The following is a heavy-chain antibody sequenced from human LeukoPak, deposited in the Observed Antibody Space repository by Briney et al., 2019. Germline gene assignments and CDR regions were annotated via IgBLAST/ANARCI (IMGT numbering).Heavy chain of an antibody. D-gene: IGHD4-17*01. Sequence: SETLSLTCTVSGGSISSYYWSWIRQPPGKGLEWIGYIYYSGSTNYNPSLKSRVIISVDTSKNQFSLKLSSVAAADTAVYYCARDYGDYFDYWGQGTLVTVSS. CDR2: IYYSGST. CDR1: GGSISSYY. V-gene: IGHV4-59*01. CDR3: ARDYGDYFDY. J-gene: IGHJ4*02.